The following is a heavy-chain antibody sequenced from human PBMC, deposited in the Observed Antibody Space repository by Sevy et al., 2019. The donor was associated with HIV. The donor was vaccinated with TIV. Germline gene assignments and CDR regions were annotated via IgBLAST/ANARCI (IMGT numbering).Heavy chain of an antibody. Sequence: GGSLRLSCAASGFTFSSYWMNWVRQAPGKGLEWVANIKQDGSAKYYVDSVKGRFTISRDNAKNSMHLQMNSLRAEDTVLYYWAGAWAAAASYWGQGTLVTVSS. V-gene: IGHV3-7*01. CDR1: GFTFSSYW. J-gene: IGHJ4*02. CDR3: AGAWAAAASY. D-gene: IGHD6-25*01. CDR2: IKQDGSAK.